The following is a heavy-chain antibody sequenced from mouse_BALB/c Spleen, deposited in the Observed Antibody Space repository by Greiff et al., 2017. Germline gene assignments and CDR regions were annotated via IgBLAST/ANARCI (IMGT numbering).Heavy chain of an antibody. CDR2: IYPGDGDT. CDR3: APNWEDAMDY. CDR1: GYTFTSYW. D-gene: IGHD4-1*01. J-gene: IGHJ4*01. Sequence: VQLMESGAELARPGASVKLSCKASGYTFTSYWMQWVKQRPGQGLEWIGAIYPGDGDTRYTQKFKGKATLTADKSSSTAYMQLSSLASEDSAVYYCAPNWEDAMDYWGQGTSVTVSS. V-gene: IGHV1-87*01.